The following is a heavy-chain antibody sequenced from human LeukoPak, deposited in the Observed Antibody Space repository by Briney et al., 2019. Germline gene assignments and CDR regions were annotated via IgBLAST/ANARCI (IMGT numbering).Heavy chain of an antibody. Sequence: HPGRSLRLSCAASGFSFSSFGMHWVRQAPGKGLEWVAVIWHDGSNKYYADSVKGRFTISRDISKNTLYLQMNSLRAEDTALYYCARSLERDYHGSGTYYMNNWFDPWGQGTLVTVSS. V-gene: IGHV3-33*01. D-gene: IGHD3-10*01. CDR3: ARSLERDYHGSGTYYMNNWFDP. J-gene: IGHJ5*02. CDR1: GFSFSSFG. CDR2: IWHDGSNK.